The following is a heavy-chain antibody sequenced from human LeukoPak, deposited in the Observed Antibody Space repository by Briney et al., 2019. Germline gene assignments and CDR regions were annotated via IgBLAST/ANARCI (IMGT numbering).Heavy chain of an antibody. D-gene: IGHD2-15*01. CDR1: GFTVSSNY. Sequence: GGSLRLSCAASGFTVSSNYMSWVRQAPGKGLEWVSVIYSGGSTYYADSVKGRFTISRDNSKNSLYLQMNSLRAEDTAVYYCFRYCSGGSCYIVGGQGTLVTVSS. CDR2: IYSGGST. CDR3: FRYCSGGSCYIV. J-gene: IGHJ4*02. V-gene: IGHV3-66*01.